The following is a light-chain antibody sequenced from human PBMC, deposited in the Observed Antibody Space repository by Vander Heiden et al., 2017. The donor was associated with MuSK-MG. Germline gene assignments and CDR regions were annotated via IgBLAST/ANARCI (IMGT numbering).Light chain of an antibody. CDR2: GAS. CDR1: QGIGTW. J-gene: IGKJ5*01. Sequence: DIQMTQSPSSVSASVGDTVTITCRASQGIGTWLAWYQQKPGKAPKLLIYGASTLQSGVPLRFSGSGSGTDLSLTINSLLPEDVATYFCLQALSWPITFGQGTRMEIK. V-gene: IGKV1-12*01. CDR3: LQALSWPIT.